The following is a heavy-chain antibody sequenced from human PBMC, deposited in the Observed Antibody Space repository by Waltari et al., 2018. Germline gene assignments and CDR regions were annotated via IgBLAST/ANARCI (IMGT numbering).Heavy chain of an antibody. J-gene: IGHJ4*02. CDR2: IYHSGST. CDR3: ARVNRMATVTTPIIDY. CDR1: GGSISSSNW. Sequence: QVQLQESGPGLVKPSGTLSLTCAVSGGSISSSNWWSWVRQPPGKGLEWIGEIYHSGSTNYPPCTTSRVSISVDKSKNQFSLKLSSLTAADTAVYYCARVNRMATVTTPIIDYWGQGTLVTVSS. V-gene: IGHV4-4*02. D-gene: IGHD4-4*01.